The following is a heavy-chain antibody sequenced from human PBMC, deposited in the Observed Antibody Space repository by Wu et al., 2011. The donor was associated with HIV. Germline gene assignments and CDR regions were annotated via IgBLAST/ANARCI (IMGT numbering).Heavy chain of an antibody. Sequence: SSVKVSCKALRHLQQLCYQLGATGPGQGLEWMGGIIPIFGTSNYAQKFQGRVTITADESTSTAYMELSSLRSEDTAVYYCARETVPPPGLYDYYYYMDVWGKGTTVTVSS. CDR2: IIPIFGTS. V-gene: IGHV1-69*01. D-gene: IGHD2-2*01. CDR1: RHLQQLC. J-gene: IGHJ6*03. CDR3: ARETVPPPGLYDYYYYMDV.